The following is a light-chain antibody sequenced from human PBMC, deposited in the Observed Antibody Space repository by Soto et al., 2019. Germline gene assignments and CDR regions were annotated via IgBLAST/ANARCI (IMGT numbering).Light chain of an antibody. CDR1: SGHSSYD. CDR3: QTWGTGYVV. Sequence: QPVLTQSPSASASLGASVKLTCTLSSGHSSYDIAWHQQQQDKGPRFLMTVNSGGSHNKGDGIPDRFSGSSSGAERYLTIARLQSEDEADYYCQTWGTGYVVFGGGTKVTVL. CDR2: VNSGGSH. J-gene: IGLJ2*01. V-gene: IGLV4-69*01.